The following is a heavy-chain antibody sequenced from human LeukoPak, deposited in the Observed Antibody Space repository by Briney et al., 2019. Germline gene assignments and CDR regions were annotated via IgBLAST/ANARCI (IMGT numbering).Heavy chain of an antibody. V-gene: IGHV3-23*01. CDR2: ISGDGRIP. D-gene: IGHD2-2*01. J-gene: IGHJ4*02. Sequence: GGSLRLSCAASLFTLSSYAMSWVRQAPRKGVECVSAISGDGRIPHHADSVKGRFTKSRDNSKSTLYLQMNSLRAEDTAVYYCATKGLVTVPSRYHFDYWGQGTLVTVSS. CDR3: ATKGLVTVPSRYHFDY. CDR1: LFTLSSYA.